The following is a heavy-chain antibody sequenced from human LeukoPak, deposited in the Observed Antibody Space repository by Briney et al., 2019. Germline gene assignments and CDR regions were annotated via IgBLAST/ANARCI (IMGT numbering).Heavy chain of an antibody. CDR3: ARASSKQLAGYLPDGFDI. V-gene: IGHV3-21*01. D-gene: IGHD3-9*01. CDR2: ISSSGTYV. Sequence: GGTLRLSCAASGLTLSSNSMKWGRRAAGKGRERVSYISSSGTYVYYADSVKGRFTISRDNAKNSLSLQMNSLRADDAAVYYCARASSKQLAGYLPDGFDIWGQGTMVTVSS. CDR1: GLTLSSNS. J-gene: IGHJ3*02.